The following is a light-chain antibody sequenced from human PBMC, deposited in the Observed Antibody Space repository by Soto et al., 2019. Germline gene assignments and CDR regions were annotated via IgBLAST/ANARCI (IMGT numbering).Light chain of an antibody. J-gene: IGLJ1*01. CDR2: EVT. Sequence: QSVLTQPASVSGSRGQSIIIACVGRNTDVGQDKSVSWYQQGPGKAPKLLIFEVTNRPSGVSNRFSGSRSGNTASLTISGLQPDDEVDYFCLSYPDTDALVFATGPKATVL. V-gene: IGLV2-14*01. CDR1: NTDVGQDKS. CDR3: LSYPDTDALV.